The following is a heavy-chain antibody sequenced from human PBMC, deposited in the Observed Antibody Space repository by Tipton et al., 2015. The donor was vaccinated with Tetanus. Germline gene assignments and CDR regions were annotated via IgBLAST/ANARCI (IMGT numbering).Heavy chain of an antibody. CDR1: GFTFNDFA. CDR2: VSGAGGSK. J-gene: IGHJ4*02. Sequence: SLRLSCVGSGFTFNDFAIHWVRQVSGKGLEWVSAVSGAGGSKVYADSVKGRFTISRDNANNSLYLQMSSLRGDDTAVYYCASGSTLDYWGQGALVSVSS. V-gene: IGHV3-9*01. D-gene: IGHD6-25*01. CDR3: ASGSTLDY.